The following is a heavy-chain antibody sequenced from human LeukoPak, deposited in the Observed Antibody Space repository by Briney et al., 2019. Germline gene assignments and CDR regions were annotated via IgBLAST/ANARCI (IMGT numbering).Heavy chain of an antibody. Sequence: SETLSLTCSVYGGSFSGYYWSWTRQPPGKGLEWIGEINHSGSTNYNPFLKSRVTISVDTSKNQFSLKLSSVTAADTAVYYCARTQLGYSGYDYDLYYFDYWGQGTLVTVSS. D-gene: IGHD5-12*01. CDR1: GGSFSGYY. J-gene: IGHJ4*02. CDR2: INHSGST. V-gene: IGHV4-34*01. CDR3: ARTQLGYSGYDYDLYYFDY.